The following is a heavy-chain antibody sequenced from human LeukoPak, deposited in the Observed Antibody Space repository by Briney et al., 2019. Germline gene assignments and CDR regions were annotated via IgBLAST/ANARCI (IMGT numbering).Heavy chain of an antibody. CDR3: ARGGSAYDFWSGFRYFDV. Sequence: SVKVSCKASGGTLSSYAISWVRKAPGQGLEWMGGIIPIFGSTNYAQKFQGRITINTDDSTSTAYMELSSLRSEDTAVYYCARGGSAYDFWSGFRYFDVWGQGTLVTVSS. V-gene: IGHV1-69*05. D-gene: IGHD3-3*01. J-gene: IGHJ4*02. CDR1: GGTLSSYA. CDR2: IIPIFGST.